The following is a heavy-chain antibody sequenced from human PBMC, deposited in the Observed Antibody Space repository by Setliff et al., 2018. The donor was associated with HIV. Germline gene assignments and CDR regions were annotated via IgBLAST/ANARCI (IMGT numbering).Heavy chain of an antibody. CDR2: IYTRGNT. D-gene: IGHD5-12*01. CDR1: GASITSHN. CDR3: ARVVVERATIFDF. V-gene: IGHV4-4*07. J-gene: IGHJ4*02. Sequence: PSETLSLTCTVSGASITSHNWSWIRQAAGKGLEWIGRIYTRGNTNYNPSLRSRVTVSADTSKNQFSLKLSSVTAADTAVYYCARVVVERATIFDFWGPGTLVTV.